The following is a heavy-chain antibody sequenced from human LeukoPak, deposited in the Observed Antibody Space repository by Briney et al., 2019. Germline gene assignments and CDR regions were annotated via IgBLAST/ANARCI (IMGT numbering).Heavy chain of an antibody. CDR2: ISYDGSNK. CDR3: AKRSGGRWFDP. D-gene: IGHD3-16*01. V-gene: IGHV3-30*18. J-gene: IGHJ5*02. CDR1: GFTFSSYG. Sequence: PGRSLRLSCAASGFTFSSYGMHWVRQAPGKGLEWVAVISYDGSNKYYADSVKGRFTISRDNSKNTLYLQMNSLRAEDTAVYYCAKRSGGRWFDPWGQGTLVTVSS.